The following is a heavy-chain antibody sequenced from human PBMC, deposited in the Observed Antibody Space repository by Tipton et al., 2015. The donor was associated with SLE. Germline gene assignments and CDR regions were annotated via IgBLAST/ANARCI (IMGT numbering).Heavy chain of an antibody. J-gene: IGHJ3*02. Sequence: LRLSCTVSGGSISSHYWSWIRQPPGKGLEWIGYIYYSGSTNYNPSRKSRVTISVDTSKNQFSLKLSSVTAADTAVYYCAGEGYYDSSGYHDAFDIWGQGTMVTVSS. CDR3: AGEGYYDSSGYHDAFDI. V-gene: IGHV4-59*11. D-gene: IGHD3-22*01. CDR2: IYYSGST. CDR1: GGSISSHY.